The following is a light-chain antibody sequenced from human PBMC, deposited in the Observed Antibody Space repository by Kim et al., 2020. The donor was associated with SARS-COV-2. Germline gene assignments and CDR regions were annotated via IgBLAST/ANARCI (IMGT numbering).Light chain of an antibody. CDR3: QAWGSGPGGGI. CDR1: DLSGKF. CDR2: KDS. V-gene: IGLV3-1*01. Sequence: SYELTQPPSLSVPPGQTATISCSGDDLSGKFVSWYQQKAGQSPLLVIYKDSRRPSGIPERFSGSNSGGTATLTIGGPQTLDEGDDYCQAWGSGPGGGIFG. J-gene: IGLJ2*01.